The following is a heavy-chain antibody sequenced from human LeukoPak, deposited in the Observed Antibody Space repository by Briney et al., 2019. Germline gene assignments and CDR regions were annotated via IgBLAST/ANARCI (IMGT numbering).Heavy chain of an antibody. Sequence: SETLSLTCTVSGGSISSYYWRWIPQPTGKGLEWIGRIYASGSTKYNPSLKSRVTMSADTSKNQFSLKLSSVTAADTAVYYCARAISNDDNSGYYYWGQGTLVTVSS. CDR2: IYASGST. J-gene: IGHJ4*02. D-gene: IGHD3-22*01. CDR1: GGSISSYY. CDR3: ARAISNDDNSGYYY. V-gene: IGHV4-4*07.